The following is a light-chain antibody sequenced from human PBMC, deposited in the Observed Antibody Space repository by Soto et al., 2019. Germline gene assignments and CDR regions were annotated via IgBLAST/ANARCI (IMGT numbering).Light chain of an antibody. Sequence: DIQMTQSPSSLSASVGDRVTITCRASQSISSYLNWYQQKPGKAPKLLIYAASSLQSGVPSRFSGSGSGTDFTLTISSLQPEDFATYYCQQGNSFRYTFGQGTKLEI. CDR3: QQGNSFRYT. V-gene: IGKV1-39*01. CDR1: QSISSY. J-gene: IGKJ2*01. CDR2: AAS.